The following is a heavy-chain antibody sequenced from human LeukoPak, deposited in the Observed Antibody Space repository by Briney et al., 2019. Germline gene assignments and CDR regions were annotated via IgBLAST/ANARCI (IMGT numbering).Heavy chain of an antibody. Sequence: SETLSLTCTVSGYSTSSGYYWGWIRQPPGKGLEWIGSIYHSGSTYYNPSLKSRVTISVDTSKNQFSLKLSSVTAADTAVYYCAREHSLGVGFQHWGQGTLVTVSS. CDR3: AREHSLGVGFQH. V-gene: IGHV4-38-2*02. CDR2: IYHSGST. J-gene: IGHJ1*01. D-gene: IGHD1-26*01. CDR1: GYSTSSGYY.